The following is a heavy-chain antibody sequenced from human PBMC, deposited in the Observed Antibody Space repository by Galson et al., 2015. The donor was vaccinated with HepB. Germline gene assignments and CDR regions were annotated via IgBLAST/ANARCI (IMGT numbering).Heavy chain of an antibody. D-gene: IGHD1-26*01. Sequence: SLRLSCAASGFTFSSYAMSWVRQAPGKGLEWVSAISGSGGSTYYADSVKGRFTISRDNSKNTLYLQMNSLRGEDTPVYYGAKDPLFDQAYSESLGVFDYWGQGTLVTVSS. CDR2: ISGSGGST. CDR1: GFTFSSYA. V-gene: IGHV3-23*01. CDR3: AKDPLFDQAYSESLGVFDY. J-gene: IGHJ4*02.